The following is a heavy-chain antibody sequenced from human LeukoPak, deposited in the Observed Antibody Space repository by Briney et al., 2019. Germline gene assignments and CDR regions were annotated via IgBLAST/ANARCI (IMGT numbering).Heavy chain of an antibody. V-gene: IGHV3-23*01. CDR3: AKLAAADAHVPVDFDY. J-gene: IGHJ4*02. D-gene: IGHD6-13*01. Sequence: GGSLRLSCAASGFTFSSYAMSWVRQAPGKGLEWVSAISGSGGSTYYADSVKGRFTISRDNSKNTLYLQMNSLRAEDTAVYYCAKLAAADAHVPVDFDYWGQGTLVTVSS. CDR2: ISGSGGST. CDR1: GFTFSSYA.